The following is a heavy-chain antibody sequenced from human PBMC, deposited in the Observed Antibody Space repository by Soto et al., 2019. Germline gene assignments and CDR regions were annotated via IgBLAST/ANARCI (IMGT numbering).Heavy chain of an antibody. CDR3: AKEKEDCRGPWYYYGRDV. CDR2: ISGSGGKS. J-gene: IGHJ6*02. D-gene: IGHD2-21*01. CDR1: GFTFSTYA. V-gene: IGHV3-23*01. Sequence: GGSLRLSCAGSGFTFSTYAMSWVRQAPGKGLEWVSTISGSGGKSYYADSVKGRFTISRDNSKNTLYLQMNSLRAEDTAVYFCAKEKEDCRGPWYYYGRDVWGQGTTVTVS.